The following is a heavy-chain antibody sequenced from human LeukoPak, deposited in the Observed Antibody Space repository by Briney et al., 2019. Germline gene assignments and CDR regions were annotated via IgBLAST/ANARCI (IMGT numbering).Heavy chain of an antibody. J-gene: IGHJ4*02. CDR3: AKERSSNWPLRSPFDY. D-gene: IGHD4-11*01. V-gene: IGHV3-30-3*01. CDR1: GFTFSSYA. CDR2: ISYDGSNK. Sequence: PGGSLRLSCAASGFTFSSYAMHWVRQAPGKGLEWVAVISYDGSNKYYADSVKGRFTISRDNSKNTLYLQMNSLRAEDTAVYYCAKERSSNWPLRSPFDYWGQGTLVTVSS.